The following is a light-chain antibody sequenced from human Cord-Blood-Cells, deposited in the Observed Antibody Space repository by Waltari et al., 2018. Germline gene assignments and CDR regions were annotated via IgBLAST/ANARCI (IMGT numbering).Light chain of an antibody. CDR3: SSYTSSSTPYV. CDR2: DVS. V-gene: IGLV2-14*01. CDR1: SSDVGGYNY. J-gene: IGLJ1*01. Sequence: QSALTQPASVSGSPGQSLTLSCTGTSSDVGGYNYVPWYQQHPGKAPKLMIYDVSNRPSGVSNRFSGSKSGNTASLTISGLQAEDEADYYCSSYTSSSTPYVFGTGTKVTVL.